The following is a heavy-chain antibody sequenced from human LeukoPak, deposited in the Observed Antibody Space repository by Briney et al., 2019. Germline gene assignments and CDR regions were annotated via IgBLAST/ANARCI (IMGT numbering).Heavy chain of an antibody. V-gene: IGHV1-18*01. D-gene: IGHD5-18*01. CDR2: ISAYNGNT. CDR1: GGTFSSYG. Sequence: ASVKVSCKAFGGTFSSYGISWVRQAPGQGLEWMGWISAYNGNTNYAQKLQGRVTMTTDTSTSTAYMELRSLRSDDTAVYYCARGGYSYGDFDYWGQGTLVTVSS. CDR3: ARGGYSYGDFDY. J-gene: IGHJ4*02.